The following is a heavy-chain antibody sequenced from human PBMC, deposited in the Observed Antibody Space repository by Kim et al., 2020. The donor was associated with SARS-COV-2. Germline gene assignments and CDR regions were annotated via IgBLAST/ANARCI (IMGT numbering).Heavy chain of an antibody. CDR3: AKVGMVVPAAMCFVG. V-gene: IGHV3-23*01. D-gene: IGHD2-2*01. CDR1: GFTFSSYA. CDR2: ISGSGGST. Sequence: GGSLRLSCAASGFTFSSYAMSWVRQAPGKGLEWVSAISGSGGSTYYADSVKGRFTISRDNSKNTLYLQMNSLRAEDTAVYYCAKVGMVVPAAMCFVGWGQGTLVTVSS. J-gene: IGHJ4*02.